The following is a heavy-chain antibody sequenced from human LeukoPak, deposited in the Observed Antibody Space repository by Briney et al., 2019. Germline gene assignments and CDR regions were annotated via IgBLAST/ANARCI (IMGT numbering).Heavy chain of an antibody. CDR1: GGTFSSYA. V-gene: IGHV1-69*06. CDR2: IIHIFGTV. J-gene: IGHJ6*03. D-gene: IGHD2-8*01. CDR3: ASCSVTNGGDYYYYMDV. Sequence: ASVKVSCKASGGTFSSYAISWVRQAPGQGLEWMGGIIHIFGTVNYAQKFQGRFTITADKSTSTAYMELSSQRSEDTAIYYCASCSVTNGGDYYYYMDVWGKGTTVTVPS.